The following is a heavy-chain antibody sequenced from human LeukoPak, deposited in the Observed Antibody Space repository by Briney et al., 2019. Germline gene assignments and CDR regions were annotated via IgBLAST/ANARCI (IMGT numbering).Heavy chain of an antibody. Sequence: GGSLRLSCAVSGFTFSSYAMSWVRQAPGKGLEWVSGISADGGGTFYADSGKGRFTISRDNSKNFLYLQMNSLRADDTAVYYCANCGDYDYFDYWGQGTLVTVSS. J-gene: IGHJ4*02. CDR2: ISADGGGT. CDR3: ANCGDYDYFDY. D-gene: IGHD4-17*01. V-gene: IGHV3-23*01. CDR1: GFTFSSYA.